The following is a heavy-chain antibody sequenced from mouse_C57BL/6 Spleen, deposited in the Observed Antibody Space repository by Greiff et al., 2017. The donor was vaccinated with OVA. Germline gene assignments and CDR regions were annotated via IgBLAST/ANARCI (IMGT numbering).Heavy chain of an antibody. CDR1: GYTFPSYW. CDR3: ARSGELRLFDY. D-gene: IGHD3-2*02. CDR2: LYPGSGST. V-gene: IGHV1-55*01. J-gene: IGHJ2*01. Sequence: VQLQQPGAELVKPGASVKMSCKASGYTFPSYWITWVKPRPGQGLEWIGDLYPGSGSTNYNEKFKSKATLTVDTSSSTAYMQLSSLTSEDSAVYYCARSGELRLFDYWGQRTTLTVSS.